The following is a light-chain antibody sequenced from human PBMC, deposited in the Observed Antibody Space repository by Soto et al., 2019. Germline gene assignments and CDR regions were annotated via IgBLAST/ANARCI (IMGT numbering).Light chain of an antibody. V-gene: IGLV2-23*02. CDR1: SSDIGSYNL. CDR3: CSYAGNSDVV. CDR2: EVT. Sequence: QSALSQPASVSGSPGQSITISCAGSSSDIGSYNLVSWYQQHPGKAPKLMIFEVTRRPSGVSNRFSASKSGSTASLTISGLQAEDEADYYCCSYAGNSDVVFDGGTKLTVL. J-gene: IGLJ2*01.